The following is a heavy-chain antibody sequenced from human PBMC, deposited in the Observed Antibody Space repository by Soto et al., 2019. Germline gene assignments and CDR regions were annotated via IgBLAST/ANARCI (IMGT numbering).Heavy chain of an antibody. D-gene: IGHD5-12*01. CDR1: GYTFTRSG. V-gene: IGHV1-18*01. Sequence: ASVKVSCKASGYTFTRSGISWARQAPGQGLEWMGWISTYNGDTNYAQTFQGRVTMTTDTSTSTVHMEVRSLRSDDTAVYYCAREGVDPYHYYGMAVCGQGSPVTVSS. J-gene: IGHJ6*02. CDR2: ISTYNGDT. CDR3: AREGVDPYHYYGMAV.